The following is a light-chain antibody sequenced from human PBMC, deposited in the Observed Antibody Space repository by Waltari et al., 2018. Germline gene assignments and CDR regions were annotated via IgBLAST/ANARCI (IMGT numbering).Light chain of an antibody. J-gene: IGKJ2*01. CDR3: QQFDSYPVT. V-gene: IGKV1-5*03. CDR1: QSISTS. CDR2: KAS. Sequence: DIQMTQSPSTLSASVGDRVTITCRASQSISTSLAWYQQRPGKAPKLLIYKASTLENEVPSRFSGSGSGTEFTLTINSLQPDDFATYYCQQFDSYPVTFGQGTKVEIK.